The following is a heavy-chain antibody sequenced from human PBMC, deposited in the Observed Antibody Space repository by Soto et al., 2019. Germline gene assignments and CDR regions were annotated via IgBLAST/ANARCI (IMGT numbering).Heavy chain of an antibody. CDR3: ARGPRSITGTTSSEDFQH. Sequence: QAQLMQSGAEVKKPGSSVKVSCKASGGTFNGYAINWVRQAPGQGLEWMGGIIPLLGITNYAQKFQGRITIVADESTGTTAMDLRGLGSDDTAVYYCARGPRSITGTTSSEDFQHWGQGTLVSVSS. CDR2: IIPLLGIT. J-gene: IGHJ1*01. D-gene: IGHD1-20*01. CDR1: GGTFNGYA. V-gene: IGHV1-69*01.